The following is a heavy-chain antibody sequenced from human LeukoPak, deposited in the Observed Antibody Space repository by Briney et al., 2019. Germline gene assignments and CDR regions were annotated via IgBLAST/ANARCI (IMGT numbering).Heavy chain of an antibody. Sequence: GGSLRLSCAASGFTFSSYSMNWVRQAPGKGLEWVSSISSSSSYIYYADSVKGRFTISRDNAKNSLYLQMNSLRAEDTAVYYXARGRRDTQYQVFDYWGQGTLVTVSS. D-gene: IGHD2-2*01. CDR2: ISSSSSYI. CDR3: ARGRRDTQYQVFDY. J-gene: IGHJ4*02. CDR1: GFTFSSYS. V-gene: IGHV3-21*01.